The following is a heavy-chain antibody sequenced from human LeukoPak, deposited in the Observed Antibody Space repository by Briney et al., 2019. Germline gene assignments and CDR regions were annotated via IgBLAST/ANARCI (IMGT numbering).Heavy chain of an antibody. Sequence: SETLSLTCTVSGGSISSSSYYWGWIRQPPGKGLEWIGSIYHSGSTYYNPSLKSRVTISVDTSKNQFSPKLSSVTAADTAVYYCARHPIHYYDSRGYFDYWGQGTLVTVSS. D-gene: IGHD3-22*01. CDR3: ARHPIHYYDSRGYFDY. V-gene: IGHV4-39*01. CDR2: IYHSGST. CDR1: GGSISSSSYY. J-gene: IGHJ4*02.